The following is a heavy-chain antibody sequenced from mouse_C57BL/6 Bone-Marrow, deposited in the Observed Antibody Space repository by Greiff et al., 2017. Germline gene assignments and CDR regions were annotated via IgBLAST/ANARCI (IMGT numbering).Heavy chain of an antibody. V-gene: IGHV10-1*01. CDR3: VRGDYGSSYGFAY. J-gene: IGHJ3*01. D-gene: IGHD1-1*01. CDR1: GFSFNTYA. Sequence: VQRVESGGGLVQPKGSLKLSCAASGFSFNTYAMNWVRQAPGKGLEWVARIRSKSNNYATYYADSVKDRFTISRDDSESMLYLQMNNLKTEDTAMYYCVRGDYGSSYGFAYWGQGTLVTVSA. CDR2: IRSKSNNYAT.